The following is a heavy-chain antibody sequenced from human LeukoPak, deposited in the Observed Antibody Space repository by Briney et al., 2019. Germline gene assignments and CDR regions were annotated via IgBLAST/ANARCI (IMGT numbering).Heavy chain of an antibody. CDR1: GGSISSYY. Sequence: SETLSLTCTVSGGSISSYYWSWIRQPPGKGLEWIGYIYYSGSTNYNPSLKRRVTISVDTSKNQFSLKLSSVTAADTAVYYCARGRYDSSGFWFDPWGQGTLVTVSS. V-gene: IGHV4-59*01. J-gene: IGHJ5*02. D-gene: IGHD3-22*01. CDR2: IYYSGST. CDR3: ARGRYDSSGFWFDP.